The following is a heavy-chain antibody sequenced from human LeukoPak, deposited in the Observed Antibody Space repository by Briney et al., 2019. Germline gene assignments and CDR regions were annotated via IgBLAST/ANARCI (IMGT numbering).Heavy chain of an antibody. D-gene: IGHD2-15*01. Sequence: ASVKVSCKASGYTFTSYDINWVRQATGQGLEWMGWMNPNSGNTGYAQKFQGRVTMTRNISISTAYMELSSLRSEDTAVYYCARGAPGSYCSGGSCPYFDYWGQGTLVSVSS. V-gene: IGHV1-8*01. J-gene: IGHJ4*02. CDR1: GYTFTSYD. CDR2: MNPNSGNT. CDR3: ARGAPGSYCSGGSCPYFDY.